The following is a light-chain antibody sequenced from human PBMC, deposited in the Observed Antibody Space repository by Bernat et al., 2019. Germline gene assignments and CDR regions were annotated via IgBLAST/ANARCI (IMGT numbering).Light chain of an antibody. CDR2: RHN. CDR3: TAWDDSLSAYV. Sequence: QSVLTQPPSASGTPGQRVTISCSGSSSNIGSKYVYWYQQLPGTAPKLLIYRHNERPSGVPDRFSGSKSGTSASLAISGLRSEDEADYYCTAWDDSLSAYVFGTGTKVTVL. CDR1: SSNIGSKY. J-gene: IGLJ1*01. V-gene: IGLV1-47*01.